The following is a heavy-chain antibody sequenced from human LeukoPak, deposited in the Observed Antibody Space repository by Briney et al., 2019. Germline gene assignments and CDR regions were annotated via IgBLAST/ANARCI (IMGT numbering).Heavy chain of an antibody. V-gene: IGHV4-30-4*07. J-gene: IGHJ3*02. D-gene: IGHD3-22*01. CDR2: IYYSGAT. Sequence: SETLSLTCTVSGGSISSGGYSWSWIRQPPGKGLEWIGYIYYSGATYYNPSLKSRLTISVDTSKNQFSLKLSSVTAADTAVYYCARDLYYYDSSGYQNAFDIWGQGTMVTVSS. CDR1: GGSISSGGYS. CDR3: ARDLYYYDSSGYQNAFDI.